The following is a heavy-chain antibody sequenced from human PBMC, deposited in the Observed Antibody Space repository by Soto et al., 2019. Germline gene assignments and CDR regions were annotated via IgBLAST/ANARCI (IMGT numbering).Heavy chain of an antibody. V-gene: IGHV3-7*03. Sequence: AVGSLRLSCAASGFTFHYYWMTWVRQAPGKGLEWVANVKPDGSATFYADSLKGRFTVSRDNANNSVSLQMHSLRADDTAVYYCARDRERVTVNGGIALGAMQVWGHGTTVTVSS. CDR2: VKPDGSAT. J-gene: IGHJ6*02. CDR3: ARDRERVTVNGGIALGAMQV. CDR1: GFTFHYYW. D-gene: IGHD3-22*01.